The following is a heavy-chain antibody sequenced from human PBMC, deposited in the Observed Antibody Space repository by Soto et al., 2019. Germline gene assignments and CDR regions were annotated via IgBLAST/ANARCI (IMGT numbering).Heavy chain of an antibody. CDR3: ARELRVEQRADYYCYGMDV. CDR2: INHSGST. J-gene: IGHJ6*02. Sequence: QVQLQQWGAGLLKPSETLSLTCAVYGGSFSGYYWSWIRQPPGKGLEWIGEINHSGSTNYNPSLKSRVTISVDTSKNQFYLQLSSVTAADTAVYYCARELRVEQRADYYCYGMDVWGQGTTVTVSS. D-gene: IGHD6-25*01. V-gene: IGHV4-34*01. CDR1: GGSFSGYY.